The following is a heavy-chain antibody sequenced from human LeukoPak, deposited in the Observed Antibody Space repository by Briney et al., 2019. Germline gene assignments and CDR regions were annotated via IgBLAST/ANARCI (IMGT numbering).Heavy chain of an antibody. CDR1: GFTFSNYA. Sequence: GGSLRLSCAASGFTFSNYAMNWVRQGPGRGLEWVSAISGIGDRTFYPDSVKGRFTTSRDNSKNTLYLQMDSLRAEDTAVYYCAKKGLRGGETDYWGQGTLVTVSS. D-gene: IGHD3-10*01. CDR2: ISGIGDRT. CDR3: AKKGLRGGETDY. V-gene: IGHV3-23*01. J-gene: IGHJ4*02.